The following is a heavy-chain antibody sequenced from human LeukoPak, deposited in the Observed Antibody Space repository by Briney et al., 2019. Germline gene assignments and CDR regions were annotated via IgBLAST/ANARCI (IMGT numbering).Heavy chain of an antibody. V-gene: IGHV3-23*01. Sequence: GGSLRLSCAASGFAFSTYAMSWVRQPPGKGLEWVSTITGSGGSTSYADSVKGRFTISRDNSNNTLYLQMSSLRAEDTAVYYCVRTMYYYDTSGSNSFDPWGQGTLVTVSS. D-gene: IGHD3-22*01. CDR2: ITGSGGST. CDR3: VRTMYYYDTSGSNSFDP. J-gene: IGHJ5*02. CDR1: GFAFSTYA.